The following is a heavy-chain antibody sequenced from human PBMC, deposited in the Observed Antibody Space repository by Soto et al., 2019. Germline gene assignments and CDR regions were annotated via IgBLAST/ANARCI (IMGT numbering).Heavy chain of an antibody. CDR2: IYWDDDK. V-gene: IGHV2-5*02. Sequence: SGPTLWNATQTLTPTCTCSGFSLSTSGVGVGWIRQPPGKALEWLALIYWDDDKRYSPSLKSRLTITKDTSTNQVVLTMTKMDAEHTVTYFSAQRTGSGWYGYWGQGTLATVSS. J-gene: IGHJ4*02. D-gene: IGHD6-19*01. CDR3: AQRTGSGWYGY. CDR1: GFSLSTSGVG.